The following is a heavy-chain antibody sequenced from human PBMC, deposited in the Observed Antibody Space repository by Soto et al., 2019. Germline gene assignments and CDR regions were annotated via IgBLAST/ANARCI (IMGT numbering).Heavy chain of an antibody. CDR3: ARDAYYYGSGIP. CDR2: IYTSGST. CDR1: VGSISSYY. J-gene: IGHJ5*02. D-gene: IGHD3-10*01. V-gene: IGHV4-4*07. Sequence: SETMSLTCTVSVGSISSYYWSWIRQPAGKGLEWIGRIYTSGSTNYNPSLKSRVTMSVDTSKNQFSLKLSSVTAADTAVYYCARDAYYYGSGIPFGQGNLGTVSA.